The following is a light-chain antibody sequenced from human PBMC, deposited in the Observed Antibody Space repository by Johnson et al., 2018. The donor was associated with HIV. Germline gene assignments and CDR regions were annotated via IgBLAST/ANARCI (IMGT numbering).Light chain of an antibody. J-gene: IGLJ1*01. V-gene: IGLV1-51*02. CDR1: SPNIGNNY. CDR3: GTWDTSLGAQYV. CDR2: ENN. Sequence: QSVLTQPPSVSAASGQKVTISCSGSSPNIGNNYVSWYQQFPGTTPKLLIYENNKRPSGIPDLFSDSQSGTSATLAITGLQTGDEADYYCGTWDTSLGAQYVFGSGTKVTVL.